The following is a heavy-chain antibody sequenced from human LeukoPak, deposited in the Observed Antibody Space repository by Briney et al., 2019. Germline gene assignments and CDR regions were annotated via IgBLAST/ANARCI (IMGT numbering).Heavy chain of an antibody. CDR2: ISAYNGNT. J-gene: IGHJ5*02. V-gene: IGHV1-18*01. D-gene: IGHD3-3*01. CDR3: ARDPNPYYDFWSGYPSNWFDP. CDR1: GYTFTSYG. Sequence: ASVKVSCKASGYTFTSYGISWVRQAPGQGLEWMGWISAYNGNTNYAQKLQGRVTMTTDTSTSTAYMELRSLRSDDTAVYYCARDPNPYYDFWSGYPSNWFDPWGQGTLVTVSS.